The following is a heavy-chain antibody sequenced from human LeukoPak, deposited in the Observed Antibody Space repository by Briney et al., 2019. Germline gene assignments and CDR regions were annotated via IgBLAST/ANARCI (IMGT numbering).Heavy chain of an antibody. D-gene: IGHD2-21*01. Sequence: GGSLRLSCAASGFTFSSYHIDWVRQSPGKGLEWVSSISSNSEYIYYADSVKGRFTISRDNAKNSLYLQMNSLRAEDTAVYYCARGLCGGDCYDYWGQGTLVTVSS. CDR2: ISSNSEYI. CDR1: GFTFSSYH. CDR3: ARGLCGGDCYDY. J-gene: IGHJ4*02. V-gene: IGHV3-21*01.